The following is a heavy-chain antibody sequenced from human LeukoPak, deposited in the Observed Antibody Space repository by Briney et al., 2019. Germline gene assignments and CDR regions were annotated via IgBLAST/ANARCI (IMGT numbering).Heavy chain of an antibody. CDR1: GGTFRNFL. CDR3: VLDYGDY. J-gene: IGHJ4*02. D-gene: IGHD4-17*01. V-gene: IGHV1-69*06. Sequence: ASVKVSCKASGGTFRNFLITWVRQAPGQGLEWMGGILPILNTENYAHKFQGRVTISAENSTGTAFMELSSLRSEDTAVYYCVLDYGDYWGQGTLVTVSS. CDR2: ILPILNTE.